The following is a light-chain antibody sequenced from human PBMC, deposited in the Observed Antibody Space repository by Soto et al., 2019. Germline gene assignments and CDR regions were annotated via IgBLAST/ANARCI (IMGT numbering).Light chain of an antibody. CDR2: AAS. CDR1: QGISSY. Sequence: DIQLTQSPSFLSASVGDRVTITCRASQGISSYLAWYQQKPGKAPKLLIYAASTLQSGVPDRFSGSGAGTDFTLKISRVEAEDVGVYYCMQATLFPLFGQGTTGDIK. CDR3: MQATLFPL. J-gene: IGKJ1*01. V-gene: IGKV1-9*01.